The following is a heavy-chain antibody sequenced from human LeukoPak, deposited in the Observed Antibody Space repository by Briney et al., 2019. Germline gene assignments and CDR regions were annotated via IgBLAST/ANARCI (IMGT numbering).Heavy chain of an antibody. CDR1: GGSFSGYY. Sequence: SETLSLTCAVYGGSFSGYYWSWIRQPPGKGLEWIGEINHSGSTNYNPSPKSRVTISVDTSKNQFSLKLSSVTAADTAVYYCARGGSVVVVVAAYDYWGQGTLVTVSS. D-gene: IGHD2-15*01. CDR2: INHSGST. J-gene: IGHJ4*02. CDR3: ARGGSVVVVVAAYDY. V-gene: IGHV4-34*01.